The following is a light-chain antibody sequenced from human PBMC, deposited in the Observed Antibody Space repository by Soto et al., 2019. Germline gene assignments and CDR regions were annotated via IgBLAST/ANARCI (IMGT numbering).Light chain of an antibody. CDR2: GNS. Sequence: QSVLPQPPSVSGAPGQRVTISCTGITSNIGAGYDVNWYQQLPGTAPKLLIYGNSNRPSGVPDRFSGSKSGTSASLAITGLQAEDEADYYCQSYDSSLSGVVFGTGTKVTVL. V-gene: IGLV1-40*01. J-gene: IGLJ1*01. CDR3: QSYDSSLSGVV. CDR1: TSNIGAGYD.